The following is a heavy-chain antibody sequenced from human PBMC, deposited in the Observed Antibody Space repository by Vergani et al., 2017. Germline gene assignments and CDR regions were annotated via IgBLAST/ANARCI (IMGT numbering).Heavy chain of an antibody. Sequence: EVQLLESGGGLVQPGGSLRLSCAASGFPFSSYAMSWVRQAPGKGLEWVSAISGSGGSTYYADSVKGRFTISRDNSKNTLYLQMNSLRAEDTAVYYCAKAGIVVPAAITGIRAYYYYYMDVWGKGTTVTVSS. CDR3: AKAGIVVPAAITGIRAYYYYYMDV. V-gene: IGHV3-23*01. J-gene: IGHJ6*03. D-gene: IGHD2-2*01. CDR2: ISGSGGST. CDR1: GFPFSSYA.